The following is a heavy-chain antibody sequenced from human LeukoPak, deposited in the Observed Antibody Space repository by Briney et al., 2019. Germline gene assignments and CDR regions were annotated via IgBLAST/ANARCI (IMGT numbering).Heavy chain of an antibody. CDR1: GYTFTSYY. CDR3: ARVSDYGGNSLEYFQH. J-gene: IGHJ1*01. Sequence: GASVKVSCNASGYTFTSYYMHWVRQAPGQGLEWMGIINPSGGSTSYAQKFQGRVTMIRDTSTSTVYMELSSLRSEDTAVYYCARVSDYGGNSLEYFQHWGQGTLVTVSS. D-gene: IGHD4-23*01. V-gene: IGHV1-46*01. CDR2: INPSGGST.